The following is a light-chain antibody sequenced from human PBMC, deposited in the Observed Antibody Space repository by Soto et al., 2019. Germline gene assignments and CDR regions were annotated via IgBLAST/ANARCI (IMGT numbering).Light chain of an antibody. CDR1: SSDVGAYNF. CDR2: EVT. Sequence: QSALTQPASVSGSPGQSIAISCTGPSSDVGAYNFVSWYQHHPGRAPKLIIYEVTIRPSGVSNRFSGSKSGNTASLTISGLQAEDEADYYCSSYTSSAPYVFGSGTKVTVL. J-gene: IGLJ1*01. V-gene: IGLV2-14*01. CDR3: SSYTSSAPYV.